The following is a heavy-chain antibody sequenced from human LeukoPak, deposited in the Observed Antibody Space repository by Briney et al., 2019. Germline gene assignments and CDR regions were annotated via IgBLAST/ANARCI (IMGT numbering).Heavy chain of an antibody. Sequence: GWSLRLSCAACGFTLSSYAMSWVRQAPGKGVEGVSSISGSASSTYNAESVRGRFTVSRDNSKNTLSLQMNSLTAEDTAVYFCAKGVTSTRPDYFDNWGQGTLVSVSS. J-gene: IGHJ4*02. CDR3: AKGVTSTRPDYFDN. CDR2: ISGSASST. D-gene: IGHD4-23*01. CDR1: GFTLSSYA. V-gene: IGHV3-23*01.